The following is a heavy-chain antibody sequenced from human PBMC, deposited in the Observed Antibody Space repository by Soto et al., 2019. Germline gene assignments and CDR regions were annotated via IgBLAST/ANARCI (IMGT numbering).Heavy chain of an antibody. D-gene: IGHD5-12*01. CDR1: GFTFSSYA. J-gene: IGHJ5*02. CDR2: ISYDGSNK. Sequence: GGSLRLSCAASGFTFSSYAMHWVRQAPGKGLEWVAVISYDGSNKYYADSVKGRFTISRDNSKNTLYLQMNSLRAEDTAVYYCARDQGDGYNPSHFWFDPWGQGTLVTVSS. V-gene: IGHV3-30-3*01. CDR3: ARDQGDGYNPSHFWFDP.